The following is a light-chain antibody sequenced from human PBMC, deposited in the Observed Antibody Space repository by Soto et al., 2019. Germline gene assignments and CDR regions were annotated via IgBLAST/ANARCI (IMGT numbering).Light chain of an antibody. CDR1: QWVSNY. CDR3: QQRSNWPPYT. CDR2: DAS. J-gene: IGKJ2*01. Sequence: EIVLTQSPATLSLSPGERATLSCRASQWVSNYLAWYQQKPGQAPRLLIYDASNRAARIPARFSGSGSGTDFTLTISSLEPEDSAVYYCQQRSNWPPYTFGQGTKLEIK. V-gene: IGKV3-11*01.